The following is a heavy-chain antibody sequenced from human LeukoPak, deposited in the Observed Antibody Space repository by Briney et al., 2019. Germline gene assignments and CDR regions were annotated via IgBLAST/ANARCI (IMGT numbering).Heavy chain of an antibody. CDR3: ASGGGNSYYYYGMDV. Sequence: ASVEVSCKASGYTFTSYDINWVRQATGQGLEWMGWMNPNSGNTGYAQKFQGRVTMTRNTSISTAYMELSSLRSEDTAVYYCASGGGNSYYYYGMDVWGQGTTVTVSS. D-gene: IGHD4-23*01. CDR1: GYTFTSYD. J-gene: IGHJ6*02. CDR2: MNPNSGNT. V-gene: IGHV1-8*01.